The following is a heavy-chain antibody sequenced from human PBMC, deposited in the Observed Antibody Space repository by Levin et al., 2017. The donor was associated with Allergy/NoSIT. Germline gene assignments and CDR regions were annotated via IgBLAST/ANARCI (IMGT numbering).Heavy chain of an antibody. V-gene: IGHV4-38-2*02. CDR1: GYSISSGYY. CDR2: IYHSGST. Sequence: SETLSLTCTVSGYSISSGYYWGWIRQPPGKGLEWIGSIYHSGSTYYNPSLKSRVTISVDTSKNQFSLKLSSVTAADTAVYYCARGVLTGYYYPFDYWGQGTLVTVSS. D-gene: IGHD3-9*01. CDR3: ARGVLTGYYYPFDY. J-gene: IGHJ4*02.